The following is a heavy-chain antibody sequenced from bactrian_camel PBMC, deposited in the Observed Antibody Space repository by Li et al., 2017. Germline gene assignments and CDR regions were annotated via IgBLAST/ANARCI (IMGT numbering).Heavy chain of an antibody. CDR2: INGAGGIT. D-gene: IGHD5*01. Sequence: DVQLVESGGGLVQPGGSLRLSCAASGFAFSAATMIWVRQAPGKGLEWLSCINGAGGITYVDSVKGRFTISRDNAKNTVYLQLNSLKTEDMAMYYCLVMWGDWGQGTQVTVS. J-gene: IGHJ4*01. CDR1: GFAFSAAT. CDR3: LVMWGD. V-gene: IGHV3S40*01.